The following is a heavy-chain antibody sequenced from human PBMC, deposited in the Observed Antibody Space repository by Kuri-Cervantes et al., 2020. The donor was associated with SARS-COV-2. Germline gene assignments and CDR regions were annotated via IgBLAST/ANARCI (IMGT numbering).Heavy chain of an antibody. CDR3: ARDRSIAARPASYYYYMYV. D-gene: IGHD6-6*01. CDR2: ISSNGGST. CDR1: GCTFYGYA. V-gene: IGHV3-64*02. Sequence: GESLKISCAASGCTFYGYAMHWVRQAPGKGLEYVSAISSNGGSTYYADSVKGRFTTSRDNSKNTLYLQMNSLRAEDTAVYYCARDRSIAARPASYYYYMYVWGKETTVTVSS. J-gene: IGHJ6*03.